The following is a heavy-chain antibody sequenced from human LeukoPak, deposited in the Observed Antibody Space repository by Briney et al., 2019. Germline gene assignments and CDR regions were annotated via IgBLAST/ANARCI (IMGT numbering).Heavy chain of an antibody. D-gene: IGHD6-19*01. CDR1: EFTFNSYW. Sequence: GGSLRLSCVASEFTFNSYWMSWLRQAPGKGLEWVANIKQDGSEKYYVDSVKGRFTISRDSAKNSLYLQMNSLRAEDTAVYYCARGADTGYSSDSWGQGTLVTVSS. CDR2: IKQDGSEK. CDR3: ARGADTGYSSDS. V-gene: IGHV3-7*01. J-gene: IGHJ5*02.